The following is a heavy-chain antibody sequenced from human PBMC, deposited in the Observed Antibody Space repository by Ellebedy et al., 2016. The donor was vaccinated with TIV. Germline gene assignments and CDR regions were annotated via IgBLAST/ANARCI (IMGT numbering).Heavy chain of an antibody. CDR3: ARGYYDTDY. CDR1: GFTFSSFA. V-gene: IGHV3-30-3*01. CDR2: ISYDGSNK. D-gene: IGHD3-22*01. Sequence: GESLKISCAASGFTFSSFAMSWVRQAPGKGLEWVAVISYDGSNKYYADSVKGRFTISRDNSKNTLYLQMNSLRAEDTAVYYCARGYYDTDYWGQGTLVTVSS. J-gene: IGHJ4*02.